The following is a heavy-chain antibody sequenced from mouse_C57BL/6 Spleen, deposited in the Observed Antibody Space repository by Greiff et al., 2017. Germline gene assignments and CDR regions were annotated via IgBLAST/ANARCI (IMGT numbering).Heavy chain of an antibody. Sequence: LQESGPGLVQPSQSLSITCTASGFSFTSYGVHWVRQSPGKGLEWLGVIWGGGGTDYNPAFISSLSISKDNTNSKVFFKMNSRQADDEAIYYCGRRVGYEYAMDYWGQGTSVTVSS. CDR3: GRRVGYEYAMDY. D-gene: IGHD1-2*01. V-gene: IGHV2-2*01. CDR2: IWGGGGT. CDR1: GFSFTSYG. J-gene: IGHJ4*01.